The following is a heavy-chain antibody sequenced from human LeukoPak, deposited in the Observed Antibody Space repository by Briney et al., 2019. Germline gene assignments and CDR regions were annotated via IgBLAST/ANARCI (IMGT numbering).Heavy chain of an antibody. D-gene: IGHD3-10*02. CDR3: AELGITMIGGV. Sequence: GGSLRLSCAASGFTFSSHSMNWVRQAPGKGLEWVSSISSSSSYIYYADSVRGRFTISRDNAKNSLYLQMNSLRAEDTAVYYCAELGITMIGGVWGKGTTVTISS. J-gene: IGHJ6*04. CDR2: ISSSSSYI. V-gene: IGHV3-21*01. CDR1: GFTFSSHS.